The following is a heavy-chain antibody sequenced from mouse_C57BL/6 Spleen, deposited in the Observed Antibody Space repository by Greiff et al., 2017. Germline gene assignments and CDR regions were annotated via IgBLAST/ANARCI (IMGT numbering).Heavy chain of an antibody. CDR2: ISSGGSYT. V-gene: IGHV5-6*01. D-gene: IGHD1-1*01. CDR1: GFTFSSYG. J-gene: IGHJ2*01. Sequence: EVQVVESGGDLVKPGGSLKLSCAASGFTFSSYGMSWVRQTPDKRLEWVATISSGGSYTYYPDSVKGRFTISRDNAKNTLYLQMSSLKSEDTAMYYCARQPYGSSGDYWGQGTTRTVSS. CDR3: ARQPYGSSGDY.